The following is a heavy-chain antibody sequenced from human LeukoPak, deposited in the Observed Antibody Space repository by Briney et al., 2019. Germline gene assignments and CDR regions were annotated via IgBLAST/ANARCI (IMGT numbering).Heavy chain of an antibody. D-gene: IGHD2/OR15-2a*01. J-gene: IGHJ5*02. CDR1: GFIVFRSY. V-gene: IGHV3-23*01. CDR3: VRSAVIPDVWFDP. CDR2: ISDSGGST. Sequence: PAGSLIRFCGAAGFIVFRSYVRSVGQAPGKGLDCVSVISDSGGSTYYADSVKGRFNISRDNSNNMLYLQMNSLRAEDTAVYLGVRSAVIPDVWFDPWGQGTLVTVSS.